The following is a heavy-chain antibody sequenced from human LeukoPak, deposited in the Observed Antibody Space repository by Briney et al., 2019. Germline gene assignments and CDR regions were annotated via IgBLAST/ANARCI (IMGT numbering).Heavy chain of an antibody. J-gene: IGHJ4*02. CDR3: AKPYCSGGSCYSRGYYFDY. CDR1: GFTFSSYA. Sequence: GGSLRLSCAASGFTFSSYAMSWVRQAPGKGLEWVSAISGSGGSTYYADSVKGRFTISRDNSKNTLYLQMNSLRAEDTAVYYCAKPYCSGGSCYSRGYYFDYWGQGTLVTVSS. CDR2: ISGSGGST. D-gene: IGHD2-15*01. V-gene: IGHV3-23*01.